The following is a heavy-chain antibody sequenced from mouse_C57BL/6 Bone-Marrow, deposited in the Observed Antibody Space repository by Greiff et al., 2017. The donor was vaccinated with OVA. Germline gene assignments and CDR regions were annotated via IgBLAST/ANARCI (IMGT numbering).Heavy chain of an antibody. CDR1: GYTFTSYW. Sequence: VQLQQPGAELVKPGASVKLSCKASGYTFTSYWMHWVKQRPGQGLEWIGMIHPNSGSTNYNEKFKSKATLTADKSSSTAYMQLSSLTSEDSAVYYCAPTVVAPFDYWGQGTTLTVSS. CDR3: APTVVAPFDY. CDR2: IHPNSGST. D-gene: IGHD1-1*01. V-gene: IGHV1-64*01. J-gene: IGHJ2*01.